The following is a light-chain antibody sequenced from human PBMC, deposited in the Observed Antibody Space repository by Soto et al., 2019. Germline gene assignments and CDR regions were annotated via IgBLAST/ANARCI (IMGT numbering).Light chain of an antibody. CDR2: GNT. CDR3: QSYDSGLVV. Sequence: QSVLTQPPSVSEAPGQRITISCTGSYSSIGAGYDVHWYQQLPGAAPKLLIYGNTNRPSGVPDRFSGSKSATSASLAITGLQAEDEADYYCQSYDSGLVVFGGGTKLTVL. CDR1: YSSIGAGYD. J-gene: IGLJ2*01. V-gene: IGLV1-40*01.